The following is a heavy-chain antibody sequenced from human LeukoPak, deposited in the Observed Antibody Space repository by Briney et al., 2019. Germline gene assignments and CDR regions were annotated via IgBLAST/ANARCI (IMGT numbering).Heavy chain of an antibody. V-gene: IGHV3-74*01. CDR1: GFTLSSYW. CDR2: VNNDVSTT. Sequence: GGSLRLSCAAPGFTLSSYWMHWGRHTPGTRLVCVLRVNNDVSTTNYADSVNGRFTISRDNTKNTLYLQMNSLRAEDMAVYFCLAAAGTIGWGQGTLVTVSS. CDR3: LAAAGTIG. J-gene: IGHJ4*02. D-gene: IGHD6-13*01.